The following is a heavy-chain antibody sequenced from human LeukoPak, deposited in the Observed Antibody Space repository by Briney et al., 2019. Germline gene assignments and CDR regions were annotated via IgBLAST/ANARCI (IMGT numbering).Heavy chain of an antibody. CDR3: ARARRIAAAGTGPWFDP. Sequence: ASVKVSCKASGYTFTSYTITWVRQAPGQGLEWMGWISAYNGNTNYAQKFQDRVTMTTDTSTSTAYMELRSLRSDDTAVYYCARARRIAAAGTGPWFDPWGQGTLVTVSS. D-gene: IGHD6-13*01. V-gene: IGHV1-18*04. CDR2: ISAYNGNT. CDR1: GYTFTSYT. J-gene: IGHJ5*02.